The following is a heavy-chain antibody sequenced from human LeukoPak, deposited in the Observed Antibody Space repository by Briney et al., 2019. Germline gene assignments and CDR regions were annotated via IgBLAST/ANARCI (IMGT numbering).Heavy chain of an antibody. D-gene: IGHD4-23*01. CDR1: GYAFTSYY. J-gene: IGHJ3*02. CDR3: ARRTVVTPGAFDI. Sequence: ASVKVSCKASGYAFTSYYMHWVRQAPGQGLEWMGIINPSGGSTSYAQKFQGRVTMTRDTSISTAYMELSRLRSDDTAVYYCARRTVVTPGAFDIWGQGTMVTVSS. CDR2: INPSGGST. V-gene: IGHV1-46*01.